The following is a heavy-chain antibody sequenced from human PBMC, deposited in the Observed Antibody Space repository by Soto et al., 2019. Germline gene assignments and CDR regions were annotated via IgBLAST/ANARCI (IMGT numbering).Heavy chain of an antibody. J-gene: IGHJ4*02. D-gene: IGHD3-10*02. CDR2: MNPNSGNT. CDR3: ARVLFYVGRAALGY. CDR1: GYTFTSYD. Sequence: QVQLVQSGGGVKKPGASVRVSCKTSGYTFTSYDINWVRQATGQELVWMGWMNPNSGNTGYAQKFQGRVTMTRNTSISTAYMELSSLRSEDTAVYYCARVLFYVGRAALGYWGQGTLVTVSS. V-gene: IGHV1-8*01.